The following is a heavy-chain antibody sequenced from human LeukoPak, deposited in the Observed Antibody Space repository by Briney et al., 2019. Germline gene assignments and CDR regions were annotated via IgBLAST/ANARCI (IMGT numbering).Heavy chain of an antibody. V-gene: IGHV3-21*01. CDR1: GFTFSSYS. Sequence: GGSLGLSCAASGFTFSSYSMNWVRQAPGKGLEWVSSISSSSSYIYYTDSVKGRFTLSRDNAKKSLYLQMNSLRAEDTAVYYCARAPHPYCSGGNCIYFDYWGQGTLVTVSS. CDR3: ARAPHPYCSGGNCIYFDY. CDR2: ISSSSSYI. J-gene: IGHJ4*02. D-gene: IGHD2-15*01.